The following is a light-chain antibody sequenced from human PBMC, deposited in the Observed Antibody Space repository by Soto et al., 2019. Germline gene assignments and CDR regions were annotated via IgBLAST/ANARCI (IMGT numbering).Light chain of an antibody. Sequence: EIVLTQSTATLSLSPGERVTLSCRASQNVSTYLAWYQHKPGQAPRILIYDASDRATGIPARFSGSGSGTDFTLPFCSPEPEYSAVYYCQQGTKCLPSGPGTKVDIK. J-gene: IGKJ3*01. CDR1: QNVSTY. V-gene: IGKV3-11*01. CDR2: DAS. CDR3: QQGTKCLP.